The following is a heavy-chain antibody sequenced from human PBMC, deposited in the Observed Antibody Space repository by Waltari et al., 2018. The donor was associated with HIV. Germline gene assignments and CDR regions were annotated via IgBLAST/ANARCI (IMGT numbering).Heavy chain of an antibody. J-gene: IGHJ4*02. V-gene: IGHV1-46*01. CDR2: IDPDGGST. D-gene: IGHD2-8*02. CDR3: ARDRTGNNAFDD. Sequence: QVQLVQSGAEVKKPGASVKVSCKASGYAFTSYYIHWVRQAPGQGLEWMEIIDPDGGSTNYAQDFQGRVTMARDPSTSTVYMDVRSLSSEDTAVYYCARDRTGNNAFDDWGQGTLVTVSS. CDR1: GYAFTSYY.